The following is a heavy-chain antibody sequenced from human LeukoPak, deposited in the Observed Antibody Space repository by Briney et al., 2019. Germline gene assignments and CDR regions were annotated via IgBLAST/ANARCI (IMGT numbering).Heavy chain of an antibody. CDR1: GGSIRSYY. CDR3: ATSLDSSGYWDAFDI. D-gene: IGHD3-22*01. Sequence: SETLSLTCTVSGGSIRSYYWSWIRQPPGKGLEWIGYIYYSGSTNYNPSLKSRVTISVDTSKNQFSLKLSSVTAADTAVYYYATSLDSSGYWDAFDIWGQGTMVTVSS. CDR2: IYYSGST. J-gene: IGHJ3*02. V-gene: IGHV4-59*01.